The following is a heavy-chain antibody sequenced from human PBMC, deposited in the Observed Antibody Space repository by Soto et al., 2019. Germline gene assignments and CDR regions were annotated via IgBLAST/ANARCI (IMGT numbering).Heavy chain of an antibody. D-gene: IGHD3-3*01. Sequence: SETLSLTCAVYGGSFSGYYWSWIRQPPGKGLEWIGEINHSGSTNYNPSLKSRVTISVDTSKNQFSLKLSSVTAADTAAHYCARRLITIFGVVLTYGMDVWGQGTTVTVSS. J-gene: IGHJ6*02. CDR1: GGSFSGYY. CDR3: ARRLITIFGVVLTYGMDV. V-gene: IGHV4-34*01. CDR2: INHSGST.